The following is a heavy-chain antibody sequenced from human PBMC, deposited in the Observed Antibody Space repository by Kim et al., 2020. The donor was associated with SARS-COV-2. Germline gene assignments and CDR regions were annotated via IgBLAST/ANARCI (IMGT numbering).Heavy chain of an antibody. J-gene: IGHJ4*02. CDR1: GFSFSNHW. CDR2: INDDGTYT. V-gene: IGHV3-7*03. D-gene: IGHD3-9*01. Sequence: GGSLRLSCVASGFSFSNHWMTWVRQAPGKGLEWVANINDDGTYTSYMDSVRGRFTISRDNAKKSVHLQMNSLRVDDTAVYYCARDQDTDWSPDVDLHSWGLGTLVTVSS. CDR3: ARDQDTDWSPDVDLHS.